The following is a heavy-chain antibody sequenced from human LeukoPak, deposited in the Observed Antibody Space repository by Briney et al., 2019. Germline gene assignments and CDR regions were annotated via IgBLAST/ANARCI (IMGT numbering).Heavy chain of an antibody. Sequence: GASVKVSCKASGYTFTSYDINWVRQATGQGLEWMGWMNPNSGNTGYAQKFQGRVTMTRDTSISTAYMELSRLRSDDTAVYYCARSSGWPDFDYWGQGTLVTVSS. D-gene: IGHD6-19*01. CDR2: MNPNSGNT. J-gene: IGHJ4*02. V-gene: IGHV1-8*01. CDR1: GYTFTSYD. CDR3: ARSSGWPDFDY.